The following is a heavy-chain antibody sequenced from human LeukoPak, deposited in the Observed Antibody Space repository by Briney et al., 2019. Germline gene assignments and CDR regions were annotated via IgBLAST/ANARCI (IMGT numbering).Heavy chain of an antibody. J-gene: IGHJ5*02. CDR2: IYPDDSDT. Sequence: GESLKISCKGSGYKSSNYWIGWVRQMPGRGLEWMGTIYPDDSDTRYSPSFRGQVTMSADRSINTAYLQWRSLKASDSAMYYCARHEDPISSWYESWGQGTLVTVSS. CDR1: GYKSSNYW. CDR3: ARHEDPISSWYES. D-gene: IGHD6-13*01. V-gene: IGHV5-51*01.